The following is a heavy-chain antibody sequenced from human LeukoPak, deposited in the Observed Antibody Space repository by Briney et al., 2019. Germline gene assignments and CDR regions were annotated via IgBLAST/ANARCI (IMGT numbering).Heavy chain of an antibody. J-gene: IGHJ6*04. V-gene: IGHV3-23*01. D-gene: IGHD3-10*01. CDR1: GFTFSSYA. Sequence: PGGSLRLSCAASGFTFSSYAMSWVRQAPGKGLEWVSAICGSGGSTYYADSVKGRFTISRDNSKNTLYLQMNSLRAEDTAVYYCAKDPGALDMVRGVSYYYYGMDVWGKGTTVTVSS. CDR2: ICGSGGST. CDR3: AKDPGALDMVRGVSYYYYGMDV.